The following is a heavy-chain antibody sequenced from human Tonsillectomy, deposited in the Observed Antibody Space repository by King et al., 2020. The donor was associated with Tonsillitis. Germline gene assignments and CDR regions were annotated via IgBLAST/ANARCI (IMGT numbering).Heavy chain of an antibody. CDR1: GFTFSDYY. V-gene: IGHV3-11*06. D-gene: IGHD4-23*01. CDR2: ISSSSSYT. CDR3: ARRGLGFYGGKSYRPFDY. Sequence: VQLVESGGGLVKPGGSLRLSCAASGFTFSDYYMSWIRQAPGKGLEWVSYISSSSSYTNYADSVKGRFTISRDNAKNSLYLQMNSLRAEDTAVYYCARRGLGFYGGKSYRPFDYWGQGTLVTVSS. J-gene: IGHJ4*02.